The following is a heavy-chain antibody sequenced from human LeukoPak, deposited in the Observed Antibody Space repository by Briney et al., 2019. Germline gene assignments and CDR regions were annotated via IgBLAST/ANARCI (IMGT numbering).Heavy chain of an antibody. J-gene: IGHJ4*02. V-gene: IGHV3-23*01. CDR3: AKTYYYDSSGYYYGH. Sequence: GGSLRLSCAASGFTFSSYAMSWVGQAPGKGLEWVSAISGSGGSTYYADSVKGRFTISRDNSKNTLYLQMNSLRAEDTAVSYCAKTYYYDSSGYYYGHRGQGTLVTVSS. D-gene: IGHD3-22*01. CDR1: GFTFSSYA. CDR2: ISGSGGST.